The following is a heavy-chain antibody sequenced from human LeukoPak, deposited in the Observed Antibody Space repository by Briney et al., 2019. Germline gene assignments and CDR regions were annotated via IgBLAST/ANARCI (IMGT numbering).Heavy chain of an antibody. J-gene: IGHJ4*02. CDR3: ARDRPTNYDFWSGLFDY. CDR2: IYTSGST. V-gene: IGHV4-4*07. CDR1: GGSISSYY. D-gene: IGHD3-3*01. Sequence: PSETLSLTCTVSGGSISSYYWSWIRQPAGKGLEWIGRIYTSGSTYYNPSLKSRVTISVDTSKNQFSLKLSSVTAADTAVYYCARDRPTNYDFWSGLFDYWGQGTLVTVSS.